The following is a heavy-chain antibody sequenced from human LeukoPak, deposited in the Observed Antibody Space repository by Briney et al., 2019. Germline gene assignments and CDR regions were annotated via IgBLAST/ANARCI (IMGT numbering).Heavy chain of an antibody. CDR1: GFTFSSYA. V-gene: IGHV3-30-3*01. CDR3: EVFGY. CDR2: ISYYGSNK. J-gene: IGHJ4*02. Sequence: GGSLRLSCAASGFTFSSYAMHWVRQAPGKGLECVAVISYYGSNKYYADSVKGRFTISRDNSKNTLYLQMNSLRAEDTAVYYCEVFGYWGQGTLVTVSS.